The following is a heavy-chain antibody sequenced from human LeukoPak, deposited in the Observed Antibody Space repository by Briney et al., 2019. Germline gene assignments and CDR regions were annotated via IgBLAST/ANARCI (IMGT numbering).Heavy chain of an antibody. CDR1: GYSISSGYY. CDR3: ARISSSLFNAFDI. D-gene: IGHD6-13*01. CDR2: IYHSGST. J-gene: IGHJ3*02. V-gene: IGHV4-38-2*02. Sequence: SETLSLTCTVSGYSISSGYYWGWIRQPPGQGLEWIGSIYHSGSTYYNPSLKSRVTISVDTSKNQFSLKLSSVTAADTAVYYCARISSSLFNAFDIWGQGTMVTVSS.